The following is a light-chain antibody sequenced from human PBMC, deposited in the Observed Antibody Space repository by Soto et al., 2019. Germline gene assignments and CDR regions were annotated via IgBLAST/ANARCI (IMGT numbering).Light chain of an antibody. V-gene: IGKV3-15*01. CDR3: QQYAGSPRT. J-gene: IGKJ1*01. CDR2: GAY. CDR1: QSVSSN. Sequence: EIGLTQSLATLSASPWEIAPLXCRASQSVSSNVAWYQQKPGQAPRLLIYGAYTRAAGVPDRFSGSGSGTDFTLTINRLEPEDFAVYYCQQYAGSPRTFGQGTKVDIK.